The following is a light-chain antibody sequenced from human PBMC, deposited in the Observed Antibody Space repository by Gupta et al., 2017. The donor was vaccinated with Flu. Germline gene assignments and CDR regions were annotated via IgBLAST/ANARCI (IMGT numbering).Light chain of an antibody. CDR3: QQYDSYPWT. V-gene: IGKV1-5*03. CDR2: KAS. J-gene: IGKJ1*01. CDR1: QNIDSW. Sequence: STLSASLGARVTFTCRASQNIDSWLAWYQQRPGKAPRLLIYKASNLESGVPSRFSGSGSGTEFTLAISSLQPDDLATYYCQQYDSYPWTFGQGTKVII.